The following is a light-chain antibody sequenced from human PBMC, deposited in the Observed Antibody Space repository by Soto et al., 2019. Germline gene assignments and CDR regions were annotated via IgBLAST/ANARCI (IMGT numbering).Light chain of an antibody. J-gene: IGKJ1*01. Sequence: EIVMTQSPATLSVSPGERATLSCRASQSVSSDLAWYQQKPGQAPSLLIYGASTRSTGIPARFSGSGSGTEFPLTISSLQSEDFAVYYCQQYNNWPPWTFGQGTKVEIK. V-gene: IGKV3-15*01. CDR2: GAS. CDR3: QQYNNWPPWT. CDR1: QSVSSD.